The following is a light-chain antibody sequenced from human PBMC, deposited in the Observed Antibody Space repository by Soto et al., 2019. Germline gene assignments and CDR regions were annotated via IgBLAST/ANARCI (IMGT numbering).Light chain of an antibody. Sequence: EIVLTQSPGTLSLSPGEGATLSCRASQSLGSTYLAWYQQKPGQAPRLLIYAASNRATGIPDRFSGSGSGTDFTFTISRLEPEDFAVYYCQQYGSSPITFGQGTRLEIK. CDR3: QQYGSSPIT. CDR2: AAS. V-gene: IGKV3-20*01. CDR1: QSLGSTY. J-gene: IGKJ5*01.